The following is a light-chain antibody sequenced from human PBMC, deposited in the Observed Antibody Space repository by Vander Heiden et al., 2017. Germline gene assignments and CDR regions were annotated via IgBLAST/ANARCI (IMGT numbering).Light chain of an antibody. V-gene: IGKV3-11*01. CDR2: DAS. J-gene: IGKJ3*01. CDR1: QSVSSN. Sequence: EIVLTQSPATLSLSPGARATLSCRASQSVSSNLVWYQQKPGQAPRLLIYDASSRATGIPARFSGSGSGTDFTLTISSLEPEDFAVYYCQHRSNWPPIAFGPGTKVDVK. CDR3: QHRSNWPPIA.